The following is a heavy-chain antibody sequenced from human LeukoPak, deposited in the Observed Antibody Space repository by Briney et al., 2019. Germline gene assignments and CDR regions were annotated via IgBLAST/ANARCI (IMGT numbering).Heavy chain of an antibody. CDR2: IWYDGSNK. J-gene: IGHJ4*02. CDR1: GFTFSSCG. D-gene: IGHD4-17*01. CDR3: AKRNSDGDYVDY. V-gene: IGHV3-33*06. Sequence: GRSLRLSCAASGFTFSSCGMHWVRQAPGKGLEWVAVIWYDGSNKYYADSVKGRFTISRDNSKNTLYLQMNSLRAEDTAVYYCAKRNSDGDYVDYWGQGTLVTVS.